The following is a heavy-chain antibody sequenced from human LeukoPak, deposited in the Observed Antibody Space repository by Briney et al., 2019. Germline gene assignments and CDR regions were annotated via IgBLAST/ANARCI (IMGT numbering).Heavy chain of an antibody. Sequence: GGSLRLSCAASGFTFSRNSMTWVRQVPGKGLEWVSFIDRDSTVMYYADSLRGRFIISRDNARNSLFLQMNNLRAEDTAVYFCATYDSGWYLTYWGQGTLVTVSS. CDR1: GFTFSRNS. CDR2: IDRDSTVM. CDR3: ATYDSGWYLTY. D-gene: IGHD6-19*01. J-gene: IGHJ4*02. V-gene: IGHV3-48*01.